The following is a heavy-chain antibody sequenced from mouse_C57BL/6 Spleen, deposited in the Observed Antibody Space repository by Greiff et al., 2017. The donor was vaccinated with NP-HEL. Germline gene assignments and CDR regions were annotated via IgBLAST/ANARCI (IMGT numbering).Heavy chain of an antibody. V-gene: IGHV5-9-1*02. CDR1: GFTFSSYA. J-gene: IGHJ1*03. D-gene: IGHD2-4*01. CDR3: TRENYYDSWYFEV. CDR2: ISSGGDYS. Sequence: EVKLVESGAGLVKPGGSLKLSCAASGFTFSSYAMSWVRQTPEKRLEWVAYISSGGDYSYYADTVKGRFTISRDNARNTLYLQMSSLKSEDTAMYYCTRENYYDSWYFEVWGTGTTVTVSS.